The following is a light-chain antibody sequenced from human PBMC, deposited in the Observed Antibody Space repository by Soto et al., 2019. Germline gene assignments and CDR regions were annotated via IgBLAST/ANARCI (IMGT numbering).Light chain of an antibody. CDR1: QSISSW. J-gene: IGKJ1*01. CDR3: QQYNSYSQT. CDR2: DAS. Sequence: DIQMTQSPSTLSASVGARVTITCRASQSISSWLAWYQQKPGKAPKLLIYDASSLESGVPSRFSGSGSGTEFTLTISSLQHDDFATYYCQQYNSYSQTFGQGTKVDIK. V-gene: IGKV1-5*01.